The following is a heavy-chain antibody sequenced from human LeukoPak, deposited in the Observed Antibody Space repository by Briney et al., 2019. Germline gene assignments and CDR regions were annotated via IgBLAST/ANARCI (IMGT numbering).Heavy chain of an antibody. CDR2: ISGSGGST. CDR3: AKDTPHGRDIVVVPAAIYAPGYYYGMDV. D-gene: IGHD2-2*01. CDR1: GFTSSSYA. J-gene: IGHJ6*02. Sequence: GGSLRLSCAASGFTSSSYAMSWVRQAPGKGLEWVSAISGSGGSTYYADSVKGRFTISRDNSKNTLYLQMNSLRAEDTAVYYCAKDTPHGRDIVVVPAAIYAPGYYYGMDVWGQGTTVTVSS. V-gene: IGHV3-23*01.